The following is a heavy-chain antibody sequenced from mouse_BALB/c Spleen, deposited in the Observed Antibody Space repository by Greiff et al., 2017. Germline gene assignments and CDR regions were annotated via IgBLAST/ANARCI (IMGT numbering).Heavy chain of an antibody. CDR1: GFSLTSYG. V-gene: IGHV2-9*02. CDR2: IWAGGST. Sequence: VKLMESGPGLVAPSQSLSITCTVSGFSLTSYGVHWVRQPPGKGLEWLGVIWAGGSTNYNSALMSRLSISKDNSKSQVFLKMNSLQTDDTAMYYCARDGRYDWYFDVWGAGTTVTVSS. CDR3: ARDGRYDWYFDV. J-gene: IGHJ1*01. D-gene: IGHD2-10*02.